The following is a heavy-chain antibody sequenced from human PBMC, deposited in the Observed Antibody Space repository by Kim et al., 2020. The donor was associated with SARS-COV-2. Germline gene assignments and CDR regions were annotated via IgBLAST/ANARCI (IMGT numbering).Heavy chain of an antibody. D-gene: IGHD6-19*01. Sequence: SETLSLTCTAFGDSIFNNNYYWAWIRHSPGKGLEWIGNIYYSGNTFYSPSLESRVTISIETSRNQFSLTLRSMTAADTAVYYCARQRLEDASYYYDIWG. J-gene: IGHJ4*01. CDR3: ARQRLEDASYYYDI. CDR1: GDSIFNNNYY. V-gene: IGHV4-39*01. CDR2: IYYSGNT.